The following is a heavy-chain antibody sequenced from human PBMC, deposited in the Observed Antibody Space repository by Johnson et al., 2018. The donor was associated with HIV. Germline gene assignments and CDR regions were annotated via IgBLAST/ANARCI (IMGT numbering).Heavy chain of an antibody. CDR2: IRYDGSNK. CDR1: GFTFSSYG. CDR3: ARDGHSSSWLDAFDI. Sequence: QVQLVESGGGVARPGGSLRLSCEASGFTFSSYGMHWVRQAPGKGLEWVAFIRYDGSNKYYADSVKGRFTISRDNSKNTLYLQMNSLRPEDTAVYYCARDGHSSSWLDAFDIWGQGTMVTVSS. J-gene: IGHJ3*02. V-gene: IGHV3-30*02. D-gene: IGHD6-13*01.